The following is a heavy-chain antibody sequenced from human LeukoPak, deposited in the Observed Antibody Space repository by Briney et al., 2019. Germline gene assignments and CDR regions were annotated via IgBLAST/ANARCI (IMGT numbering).Heavy chain of an antibody. J-gene: IGHJ4*02. D-gene: IGHD3-16*01. Sequence: GGPLRLSCAASGFIFSTYGMHWVRQAPGKGLEWVAFIRNDGSDKYYAVSVKGRFTISRDNSKNTLYLQMNSLRAEDTAVYYCATHSGGYWGQGTLVTVSS. V-gene: IGHV3-30*02. CDR1: GFIFSTYG. CDR3: ATHSGGY. CDR2: IRNDGSDK.